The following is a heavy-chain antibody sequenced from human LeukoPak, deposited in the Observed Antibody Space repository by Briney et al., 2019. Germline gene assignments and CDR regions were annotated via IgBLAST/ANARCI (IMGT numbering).Heavy chain of an antibody. V-gene: IGHV3-21*01. CDR1: ALSFFTYN. CDR2: ISGSSAYI. D-gene: IGHD3-10*01. Sequence: PGGSRRLSCPASALSFFTYNMTWVRQAPGKGLEWVSSISGSSAYIHYADSVKGRFTISRDNAKNSLYLQMNSLRAKDTAVYYCARDPGYGSGSYVDYWGQGTLVTVSS. J-gene: IGHJ4*02. CDR3: ARDPGYGSGSYVDY.